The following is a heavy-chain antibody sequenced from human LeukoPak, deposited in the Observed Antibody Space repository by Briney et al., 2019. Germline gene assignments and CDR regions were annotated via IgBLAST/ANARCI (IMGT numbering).Heavy chain of an antibody. D-gene: IGHD6-6*01. CDR2: IVVGSGNT. J-gene: IGHJ3*02. CDR1: GFTFTSSA. V-gene: IGHV1-58*01. Sequence: ASVKVSCKASGFTFTSSAVQWVRQARGQRLEWIGWIVVGSGNTNYAQKFQERVTITRDMSTSTAYMELSSLRSEDTAVYYCARAGSSQQAFDIWGQGTLVTVSS. CDR3: ARAGSSQQAFDI.